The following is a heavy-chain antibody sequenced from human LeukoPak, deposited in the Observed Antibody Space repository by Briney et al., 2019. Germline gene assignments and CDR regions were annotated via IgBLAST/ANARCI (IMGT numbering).Heavy chain of an antibody. D-gene: IGHD5-12*01. CDR1: GGSIGSYH. CDR3: VASYGGYVLDY. V-gene: IGHV4-59*01. J-gene: IGHJ4*02. CDR2: VFNNGGT. Sequence: PSETLSLTCSVSGGSIGSYHWNWIRQPSGKGLEWIGIVFNNGGTNHNPSLKSRVAISVDTSKNQFALKLSSVTAADTAVYYCVASYGGYVLDYWGQGALVIVSS.